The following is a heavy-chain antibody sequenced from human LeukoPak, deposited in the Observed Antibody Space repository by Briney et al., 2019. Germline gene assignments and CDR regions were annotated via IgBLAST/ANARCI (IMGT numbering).Heavy chain of an antibody. J-gene: IGHJ6*02. CDR2: ISGSGGST. CDR3: AKEGGRVAPGLYGMDV. D-gene: IGHD2-15*01. Sequence: GKSLRLSCAASGFTFSSYAMSWVRQAPGKGLEWVSIISGSGGSTFYADSVKGRFTISRDNSKNTLYLQMNSLRAEDTAVYYCAKEGGRVAPGLYGMDVWGRGTTVTVSS. V-gene: IGHV3-23*01. CDR1: GFTFSSYA.